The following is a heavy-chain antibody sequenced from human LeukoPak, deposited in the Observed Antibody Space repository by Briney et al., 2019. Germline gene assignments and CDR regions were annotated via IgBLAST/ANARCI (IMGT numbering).Heavy chain of an antibody. CDR3: ARESIAVAGAPFDY. D-gene: IGHD6-19*01. CDR1: GFTFSSYE. J-gene: IGHJ4*02. Sequence: GGSLRLSCAASGFTFSSYEMIWVRQAPGKGLEWVSYISSGSTIYDADSVKGRFTISRDNAKNSLYLQMNSLRAEDTAVYYCARESIAVAGAPFDYWGQGTLVTVSS. CDR2: ISSGSTI. V-gene: IGHV3-48*03.